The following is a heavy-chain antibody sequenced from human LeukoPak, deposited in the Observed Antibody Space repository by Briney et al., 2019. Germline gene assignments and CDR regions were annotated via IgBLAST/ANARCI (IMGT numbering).Heavy chain of an antibody. D-gene: IGHD3-9*01. CDR1: GGTFSSYA. J-gene: IGHJ4*02. V-gene: IGHV1-69*05. CDR2: IIPIFGTA. CDR3: ARQDYDILTWYYFDY. Sequence: GASVKVSCKASGGTFSSYAISWVRQALGQGLEWMGGIIPIFGTANYAQKFQGRVTITTDESTSTAYMELSSLRSEDTAVYYCARQDYDILTWYYFDYWGQGTLVTVSS.